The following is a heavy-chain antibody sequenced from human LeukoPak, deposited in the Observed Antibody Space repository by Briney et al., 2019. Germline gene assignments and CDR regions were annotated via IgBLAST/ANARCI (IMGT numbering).Heavy chain of an antibody. CDR2: ISGSGGST. CDR1: GFTFSSYA. D-gene: IGHD6-6*01. V-gene: IGHV3-23*01. Sequence: GGSLRLSCAASGFTFSSYAMSWVRQAPGKGLEWVSAISGSGGSTYYADSVKGRFTISRDNAKNSLYLQMNSLRAEDTALYYCAKDIGVAARLAFDYWGQGTLVTVSS. J-gene: IGHJ4*02. CDR3: AKDIGVAARLAFDY.